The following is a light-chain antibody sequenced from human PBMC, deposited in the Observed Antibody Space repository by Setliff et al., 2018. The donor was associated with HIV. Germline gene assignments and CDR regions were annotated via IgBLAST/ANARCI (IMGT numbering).Light chain of an antibody. CDR2: EVI. Sequence: QSVLTQPASVSGSPGQSITISCTGTSSDVGGYNFVSWYQQHPGKAPKLIIYEVIKRPSGTSDRFSGSRSGNTASLTISGLQAKDEADYYCCSYASSGSLVFGTGTKVTV. V-gene: IGLV2-23*02. CDR3: CSYASSGSLV. J-gene: IGLJ1*01. CDR1: SSDVGGYNF.